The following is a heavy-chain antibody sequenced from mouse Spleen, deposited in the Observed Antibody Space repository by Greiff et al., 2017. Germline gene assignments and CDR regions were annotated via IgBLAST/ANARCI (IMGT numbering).Heavy chain of an antibody. CDR3: ARRGYRYDDLYYAMDY. CDR1: GFSLSTSGIG. V-gene: IGHV8-12*01. Sequence: QVTLKECGPGILQSSQTLSLTCSFSGFSLSTSGIGVSWIRQPSGKGLEWLAHIYWDDDKRYNPSLKSRLTISKDTSRNQVFLKITSVDTADTATYYCARRGYRYDDLYYAMDYWGQGTSVTVSS. D-gene: IGHD2-14*01. J-gene: IGHJ4*01. CDR2: IYWDDDK.